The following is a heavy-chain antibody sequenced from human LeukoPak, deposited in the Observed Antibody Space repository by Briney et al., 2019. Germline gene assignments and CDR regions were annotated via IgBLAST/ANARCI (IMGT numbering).Heavy chain of an antibody. D-gene: IGHD3-3*01. V-gene: IGHV3-48*03. CDR1: GFTFSSYE. CDR3: ARSDFLYYYMDV. J-gene: IGHJ6*03. Sequence: PGGSLRLSCAASGFTFSSYEMNWVRQAPGKGLEWVSYISSSGSTIYYADSVKGRFTISRDNAKNSMYLQMNSLRAEDTAVYYCARSDFLYYYMDVWGKGTTVTISS. CDR2: ISSSGSTI.